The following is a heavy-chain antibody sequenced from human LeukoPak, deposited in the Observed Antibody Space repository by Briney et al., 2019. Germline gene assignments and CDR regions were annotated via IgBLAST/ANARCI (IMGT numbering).Heavy chain of an antibody. Sequence: SVKVSCKASGGTFSSYAISWVRQAPGQGLEWMGGIVPIFGTANYAQKFQGRVTITADESTSTAYMELSSLRSEDTAVYYCARSSIAVATIGYYYGMDVWGKGTTVTVSS. CDR3: ARSSIAVATIGYYYGMDV. CDR1: GGTFSSYA. D-gene: IGHD5-12*01. J-gene: IGHJ6*04. CDR2: IVPIFGTA. V-gene: IGHV1-69*01.